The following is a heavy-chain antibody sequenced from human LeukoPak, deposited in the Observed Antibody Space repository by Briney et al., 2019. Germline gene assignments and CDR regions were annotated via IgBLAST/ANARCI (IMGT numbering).Heavy chain of an antibody. V-gene: IGHV4-34*01. CDR3: ARPNYDSSGYAYYFDY. J-gene: IGHJ4*02. Sequence: PSETLSLTCAVYGGSFSGYYWSWIRQPPGKGLEWIGEINHSGSTNYNPSLKSRVTISVDTSKNQFSLKLSSVTAADTAVYYCARPNYDSSGYAYYFDYWGQGTLVTVSS. D-gene: IGHD3-22*01. CDR2: INHSGST. CDR1: GGSFSGYY.